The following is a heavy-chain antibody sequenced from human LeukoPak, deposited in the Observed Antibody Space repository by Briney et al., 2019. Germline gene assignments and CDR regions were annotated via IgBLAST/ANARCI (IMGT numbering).Heavy chain of an antibody. D-gene: IGHD6-6*01. Sequence: PSETLSLSCVMYGGSFTGYYWSWIRQFPGKGLEWIGEISPRGTTYNPSLKSRVTISLDTTKNQFSLILTSMSAADAAVYFCARHFPVLPPFEYSSSDWFDPWGQGTLVTVSS. V-gene: IGHV4-34*01. CDR1: GGSFTGYY. CDR3: ARHFPVLPPFEYSSSDWFDP. CDR2: ISPRGT. J-gene: IGHJ5*02.